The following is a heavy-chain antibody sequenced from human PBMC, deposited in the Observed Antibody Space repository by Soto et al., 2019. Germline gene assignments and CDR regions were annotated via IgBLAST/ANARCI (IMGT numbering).Heavy chain of an antibody. Sequence: DVQLLESGGGLVQHEGSLRLSCAASGFTFSSYAMGWVRQGPGKGLEWVAVVSIGGSTHYADSVRGRFTISRDNSKNTLSLQMNSLTDEEPAVYFCAKRRGAGGHFDYWGEGALVTVSS. CDR2: VSIGGST. J-gene: IGHJ4*02. V-gene: IGHV3-23*01. CDR3: AKRRGAGGHFDY. D-gene: IGHD2-15*01. CDR1: GFTFSSYA.